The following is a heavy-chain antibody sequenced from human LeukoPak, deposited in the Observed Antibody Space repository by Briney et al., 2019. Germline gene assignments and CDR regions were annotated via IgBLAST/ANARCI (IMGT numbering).Heavy chain of an antibody. CDR2: ISYDGSNK. CDR3: AKTSIAAADWYYFDY. Sequence: PGGSLRLSCAASGFTFSSCGMHWVRQAPGKGLEWVAVISYDGSNKYYADSVKGRFTISRDNSKNTLYLQMNSLRAEDTAVYYCAKTSIAAADWYYFDYWGQGTLVTVSS. CDR1: GFTFSSCG. V-gene: IGHV3-30*18. D-gene: IGHD6-13*01. J-gene: IGHJ4*02.